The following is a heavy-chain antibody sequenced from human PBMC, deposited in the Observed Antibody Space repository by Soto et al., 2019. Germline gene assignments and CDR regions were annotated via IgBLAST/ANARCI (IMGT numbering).Heavy chain of an antibody. CDR2: IIPIFGTA. Sequence: QVQLVQSGAEVKKPGSSVKVSCKASGGTFSSYAISWVRQAPGQGLEWMGGIIPIFGTANYAQKFQGRVTITADESKSTAYMELSSLRSEDTAVYYCARSYCISTSCYGGYYYYGMDVWGQGTTVTVSS. J-gene: IGHJ6*02. V-gene: IGHV1-69*12. D-gene: IGHD2-2*01. CDR3: ARSYCISTSCYGGYYYYGMDV. CDR1: GGTFSSYA.